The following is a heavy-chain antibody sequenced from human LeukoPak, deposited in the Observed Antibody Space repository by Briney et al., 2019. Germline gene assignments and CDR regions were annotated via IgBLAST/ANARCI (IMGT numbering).Heavy chain of an antibody. CDR1: GFTFSTSW. V-gene: IGHV3-7*01. J-gene: IGHJ2*01. Sequence: PGGSLRLSCAASGFTFSTSWMAWVRQASGKGLEWVANIKHDGSEKYFVDSVKGRFSISRGNAKNSLSLQMNSLRAEDTAVYYCARDYYRYFSLWGRGTLVTVSS. CDR2: IKHDGSEK. CDR3: ARDYYRYFSL.